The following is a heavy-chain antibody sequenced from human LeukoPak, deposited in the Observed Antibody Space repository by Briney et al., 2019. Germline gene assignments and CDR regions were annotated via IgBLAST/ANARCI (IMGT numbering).Heavy chain of an antibody. CDR3: ASRPRFGEARLDY. CDR2: INPNSGGT. V-gene: IGHV1-2*02. J-gene: IGHJ4*02. Sequence: APVKVSCKASGYTFTGYYMHWVRQAPGQGLESMGWINPNSGGTNYAQKFQGRVTMTRDTSISTAYMELSRLRSDDTAVYYCASRPRFGEARLDYWGQGTLVTVSS. D-gene: IGHD3-10*01. CDR1: GYTFTGYY.